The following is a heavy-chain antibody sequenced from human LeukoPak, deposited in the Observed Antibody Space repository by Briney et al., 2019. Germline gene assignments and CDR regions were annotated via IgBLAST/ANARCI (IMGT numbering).Heavy chain of an antibody. CDR1: GFTFRIYS. V-gene: IGHV3-21*01. J-gene: IGHJ4*02. D-gene: IGHD2-15*01. CDR3: ARDRCSGGSCYFDY. Sequence: GGSLRLSCAASGFTFRIYSMNWVRQAPGTGLEWVSSIGPSSGDIYYADSVKGRFTISRDNGKNSLYLQMNSLRDEDTAVYYCARDRCSGGSCYFDYWGQGTLVTVSS. CDR2: IGPSSGDI.